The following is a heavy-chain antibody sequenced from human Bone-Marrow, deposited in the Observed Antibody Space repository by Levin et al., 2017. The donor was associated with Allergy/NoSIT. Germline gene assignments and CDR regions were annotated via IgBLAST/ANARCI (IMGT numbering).Heavy chain of an antibody. CDR2: INWNGGST. Sequence: GGSLRLSCAASGFTFDDYGMSWVRQAPGKGLEWVSGINWNGGSTGYADSVKGRFTISRDNAKNSLYLQMNSLRAEDTALYHCARWGISTDHCGVVPAGNDCWGGWFDPWGQGTLVTVSS. J-gene: IGHJ5*02. V-gene: IGHV3-20*01. CDR1: GFTFDDYG. CDR3: ARWGISTDHCGVVPAGNDCWGGWFDP. D-gene: IGHD2-2*01.